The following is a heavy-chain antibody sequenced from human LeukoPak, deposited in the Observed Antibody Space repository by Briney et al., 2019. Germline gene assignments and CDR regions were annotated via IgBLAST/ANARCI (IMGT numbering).Heavy chain of an antibody. D-gene: IGHD6-19*01. CDR2: IYYSGST. J-gene: IGHJ6*02. CDR1: GGSISSYY. V-gene: IGHV4-59*01. Sequence: SETLSLTCTVSGGSISSYYWSWIRQPPGKGLEWIGYIYYSGSTNYNPSLKSRVTISVDTSKNQFSLKLSSVTAADTAVYYCARSGYSSGWYRPGLYYYGMDVWGQGTTVTVSS. CDR3: ARSGYSSGWYRPGLYYYGMDV.